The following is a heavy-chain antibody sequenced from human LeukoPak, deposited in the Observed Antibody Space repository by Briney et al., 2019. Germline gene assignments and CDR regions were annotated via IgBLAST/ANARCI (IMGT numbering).Heavy chain of an antibody. J-gene: IGHJ6*02. CDR2: NSRSSSTI. D-gene: IGHD3-9*01. Sequence: SLRLSWSATGFTFLSYSMNWFSQAPGKWLESVPYNSRSSSTIYYADYVKGRFTISRDNANTSLYLQMISLRDEDTAVYYCAIFFQAEDGIRYFDFYGMDVWGQGTTVTVSS. CDR1: GFTFLSYS. CDR3: AIFFQAEDGIRYFDFYGMDV. V-gene: IGHV3-48*02.